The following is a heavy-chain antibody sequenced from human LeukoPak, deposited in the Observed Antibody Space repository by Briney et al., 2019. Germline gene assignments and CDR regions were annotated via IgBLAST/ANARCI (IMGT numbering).Heavy chain of an antibody. J-gene: IGHJ4*02. CDR1: GGSISSSNW. Sequence: PSGTLSLTCAVSGGSISSSNWWSWVRQPPGKGLEWIGEINHSGSTNYNPSLKSRVTISVDTSKNQFSLKLSSVTAADTAVYYCALNKYYYDSSGSGRFDYWGQGTLVTVSS. V-gene: IGHV4-4*02. CDR3: ALNKYYYDSSGSGRFDY. D-gene: IGHD3-22*01. CDR2: INHSGST.